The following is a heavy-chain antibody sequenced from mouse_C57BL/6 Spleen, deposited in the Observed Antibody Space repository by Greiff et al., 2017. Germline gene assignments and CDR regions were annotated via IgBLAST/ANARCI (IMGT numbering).Heavy chain of an antibody. CDR1: GFTFRSYA. J-gene: IGHJ4*01. V-gene: IGHV5-4*01. CDR2: ISDGGSYT. CDR3: ARESLITTATMDY. Sequence: EVHLVESGGGLVKPGGSLKLSCAASGFTFRSYAMSWVRQTPEKRLEWVATISDGGSYTYYPDNVKGRFTISRDNAKNNLYLQMSHLKSEDTAMYYCARESLITTATMDYWGQGTSVTVSS. D-gene: IGHD1-2*01.